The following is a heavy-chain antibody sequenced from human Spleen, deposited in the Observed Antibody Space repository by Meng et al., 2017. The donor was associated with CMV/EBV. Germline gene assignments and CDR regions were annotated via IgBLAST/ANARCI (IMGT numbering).Heavy chain of an antibody. D-gene: IGHD2-2*01. CDR1: GFTFSPTG. Sequence: GGSLRLSCTASGFTFSPTGMTWVRQAPGKGLEWVSTISSTYELKYSDSVKGRFTISRDNAKNSLYLQMNSLRAEDTAVYYCARRYCSSTSCLLDYWGQGTLVTVSS. CDR2: ISSTYELK. CDR3: ARRYCSSTSCLLDY. J-gene: IGHJ4*02. V-gene: IGHV3-21*01.